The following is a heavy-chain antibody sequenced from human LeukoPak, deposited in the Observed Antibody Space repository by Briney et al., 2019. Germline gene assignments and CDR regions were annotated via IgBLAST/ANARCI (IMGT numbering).Heavy chain of an antibody. CDR3: ARHLYSSSPVFFDY. D-gene: IGHD6-6*01. V-gene: IGHV4-39*01. Sequence: PSETLSLTCTVSGGSISSSNDYWGWIRQAPGKGLQWIASIYYSGSTYYNPSLKSRVTMSVDTSKNQFSLKLSSVTAADTAVYYCARHLYSSSPVFFDYWGQGTLVTVSS. CDR2: IYYSGST. J-gene: IGHJ4*02. CDR1: GGSISSSNDY.